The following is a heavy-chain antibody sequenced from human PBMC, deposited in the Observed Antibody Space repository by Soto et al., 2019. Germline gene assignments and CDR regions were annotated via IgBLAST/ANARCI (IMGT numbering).Heavy chain of an antibody. V-gene: IGHV3-49*03. CDR1: GFTFGDYA. Sequence: GGSLRLSCITSGFTFGDYAMNWFRHAPGKGLEWVGFIRGKLYGGTTEYAASVKGRFTISRDDSKSIAYLQMNSLKTEDTGVYYCARDDATTTASIGFTWPSNYDSWGQGTLVTVSS. CDR2: IRGKLYGGTT. J-gene: IGHJ4*02. D-gene: IGHD1-1*01. CDR3: ARDDATTTASIGFTWPSNYDS.